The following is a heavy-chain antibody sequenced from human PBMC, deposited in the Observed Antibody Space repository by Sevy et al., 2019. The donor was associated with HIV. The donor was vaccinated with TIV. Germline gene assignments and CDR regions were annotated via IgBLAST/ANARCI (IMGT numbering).Heavy chain of an antibody. CDR2: IYYNGHI. J-gene: IGHJ4*02. CDR3: AGENAWGRGYS. Sequence: SETLSLTCTVSGGSITSLYWNWIRQPPGKGLEWIANIYYNGHINYNPSLKSRVTLSLDTSKNQFSLRLSSVTAADTAMYYCAGENAWGRGYSWGQGTLITVS. V-gene: IGHV4-59*08. CDR1: GGSITSLY. D-gene: IGHD1-26*01.